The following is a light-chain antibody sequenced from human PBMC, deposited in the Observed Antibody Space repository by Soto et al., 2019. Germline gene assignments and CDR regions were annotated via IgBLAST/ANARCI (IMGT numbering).Light chain of an antibody. CDR1: SSNIGNNG. CDR3: AAWDDSLNGPV. CDR2: YDD. V-gene: IGLV1-36*01. Sequence: QSVLTQPPSVSEAPRQRVTISCSGNSSNIGNNGVNWYQQVPGEAPKLLIYYDDLLPSGVSDRFSASKSGTSASLAISGLQSEDEADYYCAAWDDSLNGPVFDGGTKLTVL. J-gene: IGLJ3*02.